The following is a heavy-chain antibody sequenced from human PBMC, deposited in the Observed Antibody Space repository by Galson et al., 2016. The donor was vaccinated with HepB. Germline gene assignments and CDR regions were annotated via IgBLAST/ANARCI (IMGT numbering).Heavy chain of an antibody. CDR2: IFYGGNT. Sequence: TLSLTCAVSRVSITTDGYAWTWIRQAPGKGLEWIGYIFYGGNTYYKTSLKSRVTISLDTSKNHFSLKLTYVTAADTALYYCALCVRGYDRYYVDSWGQGTLVSVSA. D-gene: IGHD5-12*01. CDR1: RVSITTDGYA. J-gene: IGHJ4*02. V-gene: IGHV4-30-2*01. CDR3: ALCVRGYDRYYVDS.